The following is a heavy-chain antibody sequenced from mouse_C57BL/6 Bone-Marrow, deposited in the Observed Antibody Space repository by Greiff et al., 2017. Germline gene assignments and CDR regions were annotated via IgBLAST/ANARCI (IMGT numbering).Heavy chain of an antibody. CDR2: INPNNGGI. CDR1: GYTFTDYN. J-gene: IGHJ1*03. V-gene: IGHV1-22*01. D-gene: IGHD1-1*01. CDR3: ARERYYYCCCLYGYFDV. Sequence: EVQLQQSGPELVKPGASVKMSCKASGYTFTDYNMHWVKQSHGKSLEWIGYINPNNGGISYNQKVKGKATLTVNKSSSTAYMELRSLTSEDSAVYYCARERYYYCCCLYGYFDVGCRGTAVTVSA.